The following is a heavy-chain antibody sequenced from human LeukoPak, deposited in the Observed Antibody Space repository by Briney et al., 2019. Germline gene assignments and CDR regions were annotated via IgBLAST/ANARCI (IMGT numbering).Heavy chain of an antibody. CDR1: GYTFTSYA. V-gene: IGHV7-4-1*02. CDR3: ARRASTAIVTWGY. Sequence: GASVKVSCKASGYTFTSYAMNWVRQAPGQGLEWMGWIDTNTGNPTYAQGFTGRFVFSLDTSVSTAYLQISSLKADDTAVYYCARRASTAIVTWGYWGQGTLVTVSS. D-gene: IGHD2-2*02. CDR2: IDTNTGNP. J-gene: IGHJ4*02.